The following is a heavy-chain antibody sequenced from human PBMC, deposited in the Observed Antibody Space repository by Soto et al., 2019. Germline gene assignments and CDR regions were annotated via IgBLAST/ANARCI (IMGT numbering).Heavy chain of an antibody. CDR1: QFTFSRYS. Sequence: EVQLVESGGGLVQPGGSLRLSCVGSQFTFSRYSMNWVRQAPGKGLEWVSYISSSSSYIYYADSVKGRFTISRDNAKNSLYLQMNSLRAEDTAVYYCARDPYSSSWYLNWFDPWGQGTLVTVSS. CDR2: ISSSSSYI. J-gene: IGHJ5*02. V-gene: IGHV3-21*05. CDR3: ARDPYSSSWYLNWFDP. D-gene: IGHD6-13*01.